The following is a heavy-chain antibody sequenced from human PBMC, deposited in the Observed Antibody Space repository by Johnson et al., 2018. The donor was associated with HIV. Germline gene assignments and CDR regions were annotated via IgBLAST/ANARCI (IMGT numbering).Heavy chain of an antibody. CDR1: GFTLDDYG. Sequence: VQLVESGGGVVRPGGSLRLSCAASGFTLDDYGMSWVRQAPGKWLEWVSGINWNGGSTGYADSVKGRFTISRDNAKNSLSLQMNSLRAEDTALYYCARDFVAFGECTAFDIWGQGTMVAVSS. D-gene: IGHD2-8*01. J-gene: IGHJ3*02. CDR2: INWNGGST. CDR3: ARDFVAFGECTAFDI. V-gene: IGHV3-20*04.